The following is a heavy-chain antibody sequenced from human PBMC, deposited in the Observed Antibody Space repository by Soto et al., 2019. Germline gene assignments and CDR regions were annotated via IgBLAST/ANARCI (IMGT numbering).Heavy chain of an antibody. J-gene: IGHJ4*02. V-gene: IGHV3-23*01. CDR2: ISGSGGST. CDR1: GFTFSSYA. D-gene: IGHD3-22*01. CDR3: AKDPIVVVITGNYFDY. Sequence: GGSLRLSCAASGFTFSSYAMSWVRQAPGKGLEWVSAISGSGGSTYYADSVKGRFTISRDNSKNTLYLQMNSLRAEETAVYYCAKDPIVVVITGNYFDYWGQGTLVTVSS.